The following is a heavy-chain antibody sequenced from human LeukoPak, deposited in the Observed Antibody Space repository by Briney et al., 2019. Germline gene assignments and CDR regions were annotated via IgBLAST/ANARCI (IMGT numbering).Heavy chain of an antibody. CDR1: GFTVSSNY. CDR3: AKGMWFGESSPYYYYGMDV. J-gene: IGHJ6*02. V-gene: IGHV3-23*01. D-gene: IGHD3-10*01. CDR2: ISGSGGST. Sequence: GSLRLSCAASGFTVSSNYMSWVRQAPGKGLEWVSAISGSGGSTYYADSVKGRFTISRDNSKNTLYLQMNGLRAEDTAVYYCAKGMWFGESSPYYYYGMDVWGQGTTVTVSS.